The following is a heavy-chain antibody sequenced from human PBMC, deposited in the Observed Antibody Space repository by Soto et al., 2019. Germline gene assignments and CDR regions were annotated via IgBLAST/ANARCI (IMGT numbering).Heavy chain of an antibody. CDR1: GYAFRNYG. J-gene: IGHJ4*02. CDR2: INNYDGNI. D-gene: IGHD2-15*01. V-gene: IGHV1-18*01. Sequence: QVQLVQSGAEVKKPGASVKVSCKASGYAFRNYGISWMRQAPGQGLEWMGWINNYDGNINLPQKFRGRITVTADTTTSTVYRELENLTSADTAGDYGARDIGFSIDHWGQGTLVIVSS. CDR3: ARDIGFSIDH.